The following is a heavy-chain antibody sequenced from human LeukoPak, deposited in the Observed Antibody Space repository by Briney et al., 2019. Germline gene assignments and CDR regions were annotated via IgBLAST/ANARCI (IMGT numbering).Heavy chain of an antibody. V-gene: IGHV4-39*07. CDR1: GGSINSALYY. J-gene: IGHJ4*02. CDR2: VSHDGIT. Sequence: PSETLSLTCSVSGGSINSALYYWAWIRQTPEQQLEWIGSVSHDGITKYSPSLGGRVTISVDTSKNQFSLKLSSVTAADTAVYYCARGRPFLGVVPAAWGQGTLVTVSS. D-gene: IGHD2-2*01. CDR3: ARGRPFLGVVPAA.